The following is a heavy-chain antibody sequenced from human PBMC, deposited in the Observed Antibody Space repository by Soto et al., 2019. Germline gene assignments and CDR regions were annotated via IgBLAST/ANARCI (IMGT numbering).Heavy chain of an antibody. D-gene: IGHD6-6*01. CDR1: GFTLGDSY. CDR3: AKQVRDGTSSPYYFDY. Sequence: GGSLRLSCVASGFTLGDSYMGWIRQAPGKGLEWISSVSHNAITMDYADSVKGRFIISRDNGQNSLFLQMNSLRVDDTAVYYCAKQVRDGTSSPYYFDYWGQGTLVTVSS. V-gene: IGHV3-11*01. J-gene: IGHJ4*02. CDR2: VSHNAITM.